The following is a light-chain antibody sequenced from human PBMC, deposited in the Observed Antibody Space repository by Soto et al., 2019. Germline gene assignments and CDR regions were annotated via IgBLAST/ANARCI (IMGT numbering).Light chain of an antibody. V-gene: IGKV1D-8*01. CDR1: QGISSD. CDR3: QQYYSFPRT. CDR2: GAS. Sequence: VIWMTQSPSLLAASTGDRVNITCRVSQGISSDLAWYQQKPGKAPELLIYGASTLHSGVPSKFSGTGSGTDFTLTISCLQSEDFATYFCQQYYSFPRTFGGGTKVDIK. J-gene: IGKJ4*01.